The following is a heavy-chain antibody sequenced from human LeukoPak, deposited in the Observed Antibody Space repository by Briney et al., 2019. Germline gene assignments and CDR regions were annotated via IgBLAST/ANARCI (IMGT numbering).Heavy chain of an antibody. CDR2: IYTSGST. CDR1: GGSISSGSYY. Sequence: SETLSLTCTVSGGSISSGSYYWSWIRQPAGKGLEWIGRIYTSGSTNYNPSLKSRVTISVDTSKNQFSLKLSSVTAADTAVYYCARVGGDTIFNYYYYYMDVWGKGTTVTISS. V-gene: IGHV4-61*02. J-gene: IGHJ6*03. CDR3: ARVGGDTIFNYYYYYMDV. D-gene: IGHD3-9*01.